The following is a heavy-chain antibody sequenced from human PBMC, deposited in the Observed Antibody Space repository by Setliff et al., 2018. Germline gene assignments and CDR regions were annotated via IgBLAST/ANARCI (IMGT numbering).Heavy chain of an antibody. Sequence: GASVKVSCKASGYTFTTYTMNWVRRAPGQGIEWMGWINTYTGDPTYAQGYTGRFAFSLDTSDSATYLDISNLKAEDTATYYCARADHLVTTTFDYWGQGTLVTVSS. CDR2: INTYTGDP. V-gene: IGHV7-4-1*02. CDR3: ARADHLVTTTFDY. CDR1: GYTFTTYT. D-gene: IGHD4-17*01. J-gene: IGHJ4*01.